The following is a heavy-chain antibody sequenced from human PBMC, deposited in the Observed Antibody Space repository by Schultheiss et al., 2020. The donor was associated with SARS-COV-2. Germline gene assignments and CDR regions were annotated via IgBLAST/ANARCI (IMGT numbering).Heavy chain of an antibody. Sequence: ETLSLTCTVSGGAISTYYGSWIRQPPGKGLEWIGNVYYSGSTNYNPSLKSRVSMSVDTSTKEFSLYLNSVSAADTAVYYCARKQYDAPYFDYWGQGILVTVSS. V-gene: IGHV4-59*01. J-gene: IGHJ4*02. CDR1: GGAISTYY. CDR3: ARKQYDAPYFDY. D-gene: IGHD1-1*01. CDR2: VYYSGST.